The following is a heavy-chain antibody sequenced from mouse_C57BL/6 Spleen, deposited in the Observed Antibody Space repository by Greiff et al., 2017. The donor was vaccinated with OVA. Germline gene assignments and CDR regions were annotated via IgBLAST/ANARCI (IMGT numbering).Heavy chain of an antibody. D-gene: IGHD2-4*01. CDR2: IHPNSGST. CDR1: GYTFTSYW. V-gene: IGHV1-64*01. J-gene: IGHJ3*01. CDR3: ARDRDYDPWFAY. Sequence: QVQLQQPGAELVKPGASVTLSCKASGYTFTSYWMHWVKQRPGQGLEWIGMIHPNSGSTNYNVKFKSKATLTVDKSSSTAYMQLSSLTSEDSAVYYCARDRDYDPWFAYWGQGTLVTVSA.